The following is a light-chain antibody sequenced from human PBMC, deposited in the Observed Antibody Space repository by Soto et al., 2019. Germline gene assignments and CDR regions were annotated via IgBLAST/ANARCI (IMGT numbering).Light chain of an antibody. J-gene: IGKJ1*01. CDR2: DAS. CDR1: QSINNW. CDR3: QQYNTYLWT. Sequence: DIQMTQSPATLSASVGDRVTITCRASQSINNWLAWYQQKPGKAPKLLIYDASSLKSGVPSSFSGSGSGTEFTLTISSLQPDDIATYYCQQYNTYLWTFGQGTKVDIK. V-gene: IGKV1-5*01.